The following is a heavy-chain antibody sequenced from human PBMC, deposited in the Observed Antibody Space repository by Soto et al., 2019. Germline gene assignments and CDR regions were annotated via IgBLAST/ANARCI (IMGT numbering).Heavy chain of an antibody. CDR1: GGSISSSSYY. V-gene: IGHV4-39*01. Sequence: SETLSLTCTVSGGSISSSSYYWGWIRQPPGKGLEWIGSIYYSGSTYYNPPLKSRVTISVDTSKNQFSLKLSSVTAADTAVYYCARHESEMATIGHFDYWGQGTLVTVSS. D-gene: IGHD5-12*01. CDR2: IYYSGST. J-gene: IGHJ4*02. CDR3: ARHESEMATIGHFDY.